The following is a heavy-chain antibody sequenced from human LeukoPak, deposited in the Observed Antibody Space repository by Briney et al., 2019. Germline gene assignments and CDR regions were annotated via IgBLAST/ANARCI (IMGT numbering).Heavy chain of an antibody. CDR1: GFTFSSYA. D-gene: IGHD3-22*01. J-gene: IGHJ3*02. CDR3: ARVCTYYYDSSGYPADAFDI. Sequence: GGSLRLSCAASGFTFSSYAMHWVRQAPGKGLEWVAVISYDGSNKYYADSVKGRFTISRDNSKNTLYLQMNSLRAEDTAVYYCARVCTYYYDSSGYPADAFDIWGQGTMVTVSS. V-gene: IGHV3-30-3*01. CDR2: ISYDGSNK.